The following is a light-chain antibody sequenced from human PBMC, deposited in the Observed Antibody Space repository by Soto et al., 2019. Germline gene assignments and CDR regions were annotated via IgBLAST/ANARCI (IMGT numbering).Light chain of an antibody. CDR1: QSVSSN. Sequence: EIVMTQSPATLSVSPGERATLSCRASQSVSSNLAWYQQKPGQAPRLLIYGASTRATGIPARFSGSWSGTEFTLTISSLQSEYFAVYYCQHYNNWPPLTFGGGTKVEIK. J-gene: IGKJ4*01. CDR2: GAS. V-gene: IGKV3-15*01. CDR3: QHYNNWPPLT.